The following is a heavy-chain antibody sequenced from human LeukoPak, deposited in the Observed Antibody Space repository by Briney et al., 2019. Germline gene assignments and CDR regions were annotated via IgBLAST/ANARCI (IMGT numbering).Heavy chain of an antibody. Sequence: PSGTLSLTCTVSGGSISSYYWSWIRQPPGKGLEWIGYIYYSGSTNYNPSLKSRVTISVDTSKNQFSLKLSSVTAADTAVYYCARSERYFGEALGYFDYWGQGTLVTVSS. V-gene: IGHV4-59*01. D-gene: IGHD3-10*01. CDR1: GGSISSYY. J-gene: IGHJ4*02. CDR3: ARSERYFGEALGYFDY. CDR2: IYYSGST.